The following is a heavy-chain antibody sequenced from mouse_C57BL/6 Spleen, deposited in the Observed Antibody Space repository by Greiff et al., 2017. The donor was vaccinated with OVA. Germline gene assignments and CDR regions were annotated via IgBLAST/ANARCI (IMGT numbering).Heavy chain of an antibody. CDR2: IDPSDSYT. V-gene: IGHV1-50*01. D-gene: IGHD2-4*01. Sequence: QVQLKQPGAELVKPGASVKLSCKASGYTFTSYWMQWVKQRPGQGLEWIGEIDPSDSYTNYNQKFKGKATLTVDTSSSTAYMQLSSLTSEDSAVYYCARREGYDYDAWFAYWGQGTLVTVSA. CDR3: ARREGYDYDAWFAY. CDR1: GYTFTSYW. J-gene: IGHJ3*01.